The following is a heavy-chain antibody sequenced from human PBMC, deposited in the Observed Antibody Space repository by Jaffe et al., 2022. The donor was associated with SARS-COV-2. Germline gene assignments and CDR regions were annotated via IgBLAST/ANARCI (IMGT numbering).Heavy chain of an antibody. V-gene: IGHV1-46*01. CDR2: INPSGGST. D-gene: IGHD3-22*01. Sequence: QVQLVQSGAEVKKPGASVKVSCKASGYTFTSYYMHWVRQAPGQGLEWMGIINPSGGSTSYAQKFQGRVTMTRDTSTSTVYMELSSLRSEDTAVYYCARTNYYDSSGYDVLGYWGQGTLVTVSS. J-gene: IGHJ4*02. CDR3: ARTNYYDSSGYDVLGY. CDR1: GYTFTSYY.